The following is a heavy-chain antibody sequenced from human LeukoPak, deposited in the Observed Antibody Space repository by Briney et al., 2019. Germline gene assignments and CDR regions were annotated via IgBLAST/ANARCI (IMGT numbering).Heavy chain of an antibody. CDR2: INPNSGGT. V-gene: IGHV1-2*02. CDR3: ARLSDCSSTSCYTESGL. Sequence: ASVKVSCKASGYTFTGYYMHWVRQAPGQGLEWMGWINPNSGGTNYAQKFQGRVTITADESTSTAYMELSSLRSEDTAVYYCARLSDCSSTSCYTESGLWGQGTLVTVSS. D-gene: IGHD2-2*02. J-gene: IGHJ4*02. CDR1: GYTFTGYY.